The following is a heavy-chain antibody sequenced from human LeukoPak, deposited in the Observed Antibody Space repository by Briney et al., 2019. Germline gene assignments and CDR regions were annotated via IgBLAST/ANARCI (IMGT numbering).Heavy chain of an antibody. J-gene: IGHJ4*02. CDR3: ARGPPPSSSWPTRVDY. CDR1: GFTFSDYY. CDR2: ISSSGSTI. V-gene: IGHV3-11*01. D-gene: IGHD6-13*01. Sequence: GGSLRLSCAASGFTFSDYYMSWIRQAPGKGLEWVSYISSSGSTIYYADSVKGRFTISRDNAKNSLYLQMNSLRAEDTAVYYCARGPPPSSSWPTRVDYWGQGTLVTVSS.